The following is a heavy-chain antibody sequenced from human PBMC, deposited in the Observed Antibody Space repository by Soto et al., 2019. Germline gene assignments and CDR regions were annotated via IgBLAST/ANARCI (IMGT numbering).Heavy chain of an antibody. Sequence: GGSLRLSCAASGFTFSSYAMSWVRQAPGKGLEWVSAISGSGGSTYYADSVKGRFTISRDNSKNTLYLQMNSLRAEDTAVYYCAKDAVAALSYYYYGMDVWGQGTTVTVS. J-gene: IGHJ6*02. CDR3: AKDAVAALSYYYYGMDV. CDR2: ISGSGGST. V-gene: IGHV3-23*01. CDR1: GFTFSSYA. D-gene: IGHD6-13*01.